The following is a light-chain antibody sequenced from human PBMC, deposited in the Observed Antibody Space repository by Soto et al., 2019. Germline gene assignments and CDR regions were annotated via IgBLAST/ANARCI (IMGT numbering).Light chain of an antibody. CDR3: QQYKDWPRT. CDR2: GAS. CDR1: QSVNSN. J-gene: IGKJ4*01. Sequence: KVMTQSPATLSVSPGERATLSCRASQSVNSNLAWYQQKPGQAPRLLLYGASTRAIGIPARFSGSASGTEFTLTISSLQSEDSAFYYCQQYKDWPRTFGGGTKVE. V-gene: IGKV3-15*01.